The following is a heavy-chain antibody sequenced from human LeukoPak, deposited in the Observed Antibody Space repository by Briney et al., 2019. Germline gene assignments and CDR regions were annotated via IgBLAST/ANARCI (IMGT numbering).Heavy chain of an antibody. CDR1: GFTFSSYE. Sequence: HAGGSLRLSCAASGFTFSSYEMNWVRQAPGKGLEWVSYISSSGNTIYYAGSVTGRFTISRDNAKNSLFLQMNSLRAEDTALYYCARDSYCSSTSCPDAFDIWGQGTMVTVSS. CDR2: ISSSGNTI. V-gene: IGHV3-48*03. D-gene: IGHD2-2*01. CDR3: ARDSYCSSTSCPDAFDI. J-gene: IGHJ3*02.